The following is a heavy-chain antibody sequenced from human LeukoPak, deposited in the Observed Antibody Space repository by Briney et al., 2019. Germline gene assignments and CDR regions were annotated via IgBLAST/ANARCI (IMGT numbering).Heavy chain of an antibody. CDR2: IYYSGST. D-gene: IGHD6-13*01. V-gene: IGHV4-59*01. CDR1: GGSISSYY. J-gene: IGHJ4*02. CDR3: ARTPTYSSSWIFDY. Sequence: PSETLSLTCTVSGGSISSYYWSWIRQPTGKGLEWIGYIYYSGSTNYNPSLKSRVTISVDTSKNQFSLKLSSVTAADTAVYYCARTPTYSSSWIFDYWGQGTLVTVSS.